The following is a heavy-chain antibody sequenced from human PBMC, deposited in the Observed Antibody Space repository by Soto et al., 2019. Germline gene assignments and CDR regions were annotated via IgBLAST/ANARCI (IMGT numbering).Heavy chain of an antibody. J-gene: IGHJ4*02. V-gene: IGHV4-30-4*01. CDR1: GGSISSGDYY. D-gene: IGHD4-17*01. CDR2: IYYSGST. CDR3: ARVPNYGDYDTVVDY. Sequence: PSATLSLTCTVSGGSISSGDYYWSWIRQPPGKGLEWIGYIYYSGSTYYNPSLKSRVTISVDTSKNQFSLKLSSVTAADTAVYYCARVPNYGDYDTVVDYWGQGTLVTVPQ.